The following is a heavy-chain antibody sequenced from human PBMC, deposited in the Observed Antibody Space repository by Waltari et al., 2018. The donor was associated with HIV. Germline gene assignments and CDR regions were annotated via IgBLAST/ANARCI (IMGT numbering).Heavy chain of an antibody. CDR3: ASSGSSTLDN. CDR2: VYFGGNV. Sequence: QLQLQESGPGLVKPSETLSLTCTVSGDSISSRTSYWGWLRRPPGKGREWIGSVYFGGNVSSSPSLKRRVVISGDTSKNHFSLRLSSGTAADTAVYFCASSGSSTLDNWGQGTLVCVSS. J-gene: IGHJ4*02. V-gene: IGHV4-39*02. D-gene: IGHD6-19*01. CDR1: GDSISSRTSY.